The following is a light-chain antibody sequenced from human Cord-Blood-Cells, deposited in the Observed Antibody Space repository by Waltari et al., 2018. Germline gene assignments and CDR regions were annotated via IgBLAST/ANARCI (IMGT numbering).Light chain of an antibody. CDR3: QQYYSTPQT. CDR2: WAS. CDR1: PSVLYSSNNKNY. V-gene: IGKV4-1*01. Sequence: IVMTPSPDSLDVSLGAKAPINCKSSPSVLYSSNNKNYLAWYQQKPGQPPKLLIYWASTRESGVPDRFSGSGSGTDFTLTISSLQAEDVAVYYCQQYYSTPQTFGQGTKVEIK. J-gene: IGKJ1*01.